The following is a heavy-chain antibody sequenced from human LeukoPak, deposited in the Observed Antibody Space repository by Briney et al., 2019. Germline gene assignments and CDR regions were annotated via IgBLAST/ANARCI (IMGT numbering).Heavy chain of an antibody. V-gene: IGHV1-2*06. CDR2: INPNSGGT. CDR1: GYTFTGYY. Sequence: ASVKVSCKASGYTFTGYYMHWVRQAPGQGLEWMGRINPNSGGTNYAQKFQGRVTMTRDTSISTVYMELSSLRSEDTAVYYCARRDTAMVAIDYWGQGTLVTVSS. CDR3: ARRDTAMVAIDY. D-gene: IGHD5-18*01. J-gene: IGHJ4*02.